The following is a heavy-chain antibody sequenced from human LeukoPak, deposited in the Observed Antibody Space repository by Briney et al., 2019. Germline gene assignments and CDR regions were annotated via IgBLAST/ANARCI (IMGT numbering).Heavy chain of an antibody. CDR3: ASSEMATTY. CDR2: INHSGST. CDR1: GGSFSGYY. V-gene: IGHV4-34*01. D-gene: IGHD5-24*01. J-gene: IGHJ4*02. Sequence: SQTLSLTCAVYGGSFSGYYWSWIRQPPGKGLEWIGEINHSGSTNYNPSLKSRVTISVDTSKNQFSLKLSSVTAADTAVYYCASSEMATTYWGQGTLVTVSS.